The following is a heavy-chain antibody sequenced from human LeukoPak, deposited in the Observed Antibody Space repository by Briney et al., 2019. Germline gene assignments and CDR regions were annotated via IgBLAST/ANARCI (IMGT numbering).Heavy chain of an antibody. J-gene: IGHJ4*02. D-gene: IGHD6-6*01. Sequence: ASVKISCKASGYTFTGYYMHWVRQAPGQGLKWMGWINPNSGGTNYAQKFQGRVTMTRDTSISTAYMELSRLRSDDTAVYYCARDIISRSIAAVWGQGTLVTVSS. CDR1: GYTFTGYY. V-gene: IGHV1-2*02. CDR3: ARDIISRSIAAV. CDR2: INPNSGGT.